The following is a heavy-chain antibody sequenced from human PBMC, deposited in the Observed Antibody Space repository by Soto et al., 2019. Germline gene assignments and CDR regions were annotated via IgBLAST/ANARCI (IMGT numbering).Heavy chain of an antibody. J-gene: IGHJ4*02. CDR1: GFSFSSYG. CDR3: AKDTDVVGAAYKFDH. CDR2: ISHDGGNK. Sequence: PGGSLRLSCVASGFSFSSYGMHWVRQAPGKGLEWVAVISHDGGNKYYADSVKGRFTISRDNSKNTLELQMNSLRGEDMAVYYCAKDTDVVGAAYKFDHWGQGTLVTVSS. D-gene: IGHD1-26*01. V-gene: IGHV3-30*18.